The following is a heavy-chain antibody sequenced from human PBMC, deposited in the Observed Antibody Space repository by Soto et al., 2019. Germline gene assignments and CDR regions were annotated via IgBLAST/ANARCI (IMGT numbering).Heavy chain of an antibody. D-gene: IGHD1-26*01. CDR3: ARRKGGSSNYYFDY. V-gene: IGHV1-2*02. CDR1: GYTFTGYY. J-gene: IGHJ4*02. CDR2: VNPNNGVT. Sequence: ASVKVSCKASGYTFTGYYLHWVRQAPGQGLEWMGWVNPNNGVTNFAQKFQGRVTMTRDTSISTAYMELSSLRSDDTAVYYCARRKGGSSNYYFDYWGQGTLVTVSS.